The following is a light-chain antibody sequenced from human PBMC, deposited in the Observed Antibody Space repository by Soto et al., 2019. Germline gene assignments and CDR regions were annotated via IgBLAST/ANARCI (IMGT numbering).Light chain of an antibody. V-gene: IGKV3-15*01. CDR2: GAS. J-gene: IGKJ4*01. CDR1: QYINNN. CDR3: QQYNNWPLT. Sequence: EIVMTQSPATLSVSPGERATLSCRASQYINNNLAWYQQKPGQGPRLIIYGASSRATGIPARFSGSGSGTGFTLTIRRLQSEDFAIYYCQQYNNWPLTFGGGTKVEIK.